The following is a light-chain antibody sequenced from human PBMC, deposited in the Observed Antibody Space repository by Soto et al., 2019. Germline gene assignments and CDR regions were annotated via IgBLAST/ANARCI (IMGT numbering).Light chain of an antibody. CDR1: QGISSY. J-gene: IGKJ3*01. Sequence: AIRMTQSPSSFSASTGDRVTITCRASQGISSYLAWYQQKPGKAPKLLIYAASTLHSGVPSRFSGSGSGTDFTLTISCLQSEDFATYYCQQYYSYPPPFGPGTKVDIK. CDR2: AAS. CDR3: QQYYSYPPP. V-gene: IGKV1-8*01.